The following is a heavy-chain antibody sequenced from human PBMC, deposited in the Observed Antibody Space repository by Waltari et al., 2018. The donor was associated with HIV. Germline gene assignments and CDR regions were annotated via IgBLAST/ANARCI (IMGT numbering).Heavy chain of an antibody. CDR3: ASLARTTRSGYYSH. CDR2: INHSGST. CDR1: GGSFSGYY. V-gene: IGHV4-34*01. J-gene: IGHJ4*02. Sequence: QVQLQQWGAGLLKPSETLSLTCAVYGGSFSGYYWSWIRQPPGKGLEWIGEINHSGSTNYNPSLKSRVTISVDTSKNQFSLKLSSVTAADTAVYYCASLARTTRSGYYSHWGQGTLVTVSS. D-gene: IGHD3-22*01.